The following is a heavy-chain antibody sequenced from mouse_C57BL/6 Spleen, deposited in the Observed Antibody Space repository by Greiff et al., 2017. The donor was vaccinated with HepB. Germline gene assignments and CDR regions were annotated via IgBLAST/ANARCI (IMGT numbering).Heavy chain of an antibody. D-gene: IGHD4-1*01. CDR3: ARDWDAMDY. V-gene: IGHV5-17*01. Sequence: EVKLMESGGGLVKPGGSLKLSCAASGFTFSDYGMHWVRQAPEKGLEWVAYISSGSSTIYYADTVKGRFTISRDNAKNTLFLQLTSLRSEDTAMYYCARDWDAMDYWGQGTSVTVSS. J-gene: IGHJ4*01. CDR1: GFTFSDYG. CDR2: ISSGSSTI.